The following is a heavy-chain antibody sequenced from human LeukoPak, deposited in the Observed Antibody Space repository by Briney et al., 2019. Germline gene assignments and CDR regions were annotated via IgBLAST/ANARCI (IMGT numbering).Heavy chain of an antibody. CDR2: IKQDGSEK. D-gene: IGHD3-10*01. Sequence: PGGSLRLSCVASGFAFNTYWMSWVRQAPGKGLEWVANIKQDGSEKYYVDSVKGRFTISRDNANKSLFLQMNSLRAEDTAVYFCARSYDYYYGSGNFSPFWKYWGQGNLVTVSS. CDR1: GFAFNTYW. J-gene: IGHJ4*02. V-gene: IGHV3-7*01. CDR3: ARSYDYYYGSGNFSPFWKY.